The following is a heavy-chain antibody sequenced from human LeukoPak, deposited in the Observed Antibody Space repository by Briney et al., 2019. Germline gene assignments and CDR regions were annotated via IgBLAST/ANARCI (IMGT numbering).Heavy chain of an antibody. CDR1: GFTFSSYG. D-gene: IGHD3-10*01. CDR2: IRYDGSNK. V-gene: IGHV3-30*02. CDR3: WLGFSYRSAFDI. J-gene: IGHJ3*02. Sequence: PGGSLRLSCAASGFTFSSYGMHWVRQAPGKGLEWVAFIRYDGSNKNYADSVKGRFTISRDNSKNTLYLQMNSLRAEDTAMYYCWLGFSYRSAFDIWGQGTMVTVSS.